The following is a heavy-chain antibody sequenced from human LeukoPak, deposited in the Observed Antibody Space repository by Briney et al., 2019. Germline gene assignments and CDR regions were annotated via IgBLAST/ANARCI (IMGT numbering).Heavy chain of an antibody. CDR3: VRRAMSSGYDGWYFDL. CDR2: MSYSGRA. J-gene: IGHJ2*01. CDR1: GGSINSSNYY. D-gene: IGHD3-22*01. V-gene: IGHV4-39*01. Sequence: SETLSLTCTVSGGSINSSNYYWGWIRQPPGKGLEGIGTMSYSGRANYNPSLKSRVTISADTSKNQFSLKLNSVTAADTAVYYCVRRAMSSGYDGWYFDLWGRGTLVTVSS.